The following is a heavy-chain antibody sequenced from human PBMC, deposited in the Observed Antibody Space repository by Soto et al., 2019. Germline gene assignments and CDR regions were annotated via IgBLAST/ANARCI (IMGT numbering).Heavy chain of an antibody. CDR3: ARDLKGRFDP. V-gene: IGHV1-69*12. Sequence: QVQLVQSGAEVKKPGSSVKVSCKASGGTFSSYAISLVRQAPGQGLAWMGGIIPIFGTANYAQKFQGRVTITAAESTSKVYMELSSLRSEDTAVYYWARDLKGRFDPWGQGTLVTVSS. CDR2: IIPIFGTA. D-gene: IGHD3-10*01. J-gene: IGHJ5*02. CDR1: GGTFSSYA.